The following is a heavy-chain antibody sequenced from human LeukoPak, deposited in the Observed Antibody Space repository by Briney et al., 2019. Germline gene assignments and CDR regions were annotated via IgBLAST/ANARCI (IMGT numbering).Heavy chain of an antibody. Sequence: ASVKISCKVSGYTFTDYYMRWVQQAPGKGLEWMGLVDPEDGETIYAEKFQGRVTITADTSTDTAYMELSSLRSEDTAVYYCATAEGATTGEFDYWGQGTLVTVSS. J-gene: IGHJ4*02. V-gene: IGHV1-69-2*01. CDR3: ATAEGATTGEFDY. D-gene: IGHD1-26*01. CDR1: GYTFTDYY. CDR2: VDPEDGET.